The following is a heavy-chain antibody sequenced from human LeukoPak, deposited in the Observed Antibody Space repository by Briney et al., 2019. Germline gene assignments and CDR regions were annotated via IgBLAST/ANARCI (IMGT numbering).Heavy chain of an antibody. V-gene: IGHV1-2*02. CDR2: INPNSGGT. CDR1: GGTFSSYA. J-gene: IGHJ3*02. Sequence: EASVKVSCKASGGTFSSYAISWVRQAPGQGLEWMGWINPNSGGTNYAQKFQGRVTMTRDTSISTAYMELSRLRSDDTAVYYCARVEINCSTSCYIVAFDIWGQGTMVTVSS. CDR3: ARVEINCSTSCYIVAFDI. D-gene: IGHD2-2*02.